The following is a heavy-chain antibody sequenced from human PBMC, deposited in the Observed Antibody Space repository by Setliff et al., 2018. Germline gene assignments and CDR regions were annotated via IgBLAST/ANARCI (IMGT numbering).Heavy chain of an antibody. CDR1: RFTFSNYW. CDR3: ARGTQAYTSWTDSALGY. J-gene: IGHJ4*02. Sequence: GGSLRLSCAASRFTFSNYWMSWVRQAPGKGLEWVASITHDGSKTYILDSVKGRFTISRDNSRNMLYMQMNSLRADDTAVYYCARGTQAYTSWTDSALGYWGKGTLVTVSS. V-gene: IGHV3-7*01. D-gene: IGHD2-15*01. CDR2: ITHDGSKT.